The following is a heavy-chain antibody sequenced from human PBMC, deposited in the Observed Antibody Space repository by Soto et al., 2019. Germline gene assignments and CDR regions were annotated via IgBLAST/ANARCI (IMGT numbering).Heavy chain of an antibody. CDR2: ISYDGSNK. Sequence: QVQLVESGGGVVQPGRSLRLSCAASGFTFSSYGMHWVRQAPGKGLEWVAVISYDGSNKYYVDSVKGRFTISRDNSKNTLYLQMNSLRAEDTAVYYCAKSMDYSNYFYYYYYGMDVWGQGTTVTVSS. V-gene: IGHV3-30*18. CDR3: AKSMDYSNYFYYYYYGMDV. D-gene: IGHD4-4*01. CDR1: GFTFSSYG. J-gene: IGHJ6*02.